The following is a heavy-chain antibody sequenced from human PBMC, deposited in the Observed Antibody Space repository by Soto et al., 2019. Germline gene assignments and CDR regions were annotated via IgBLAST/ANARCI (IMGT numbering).Heavy chain of an antibody. J-gene: IGHJ4*02. CDR3: ARVYCSGGSCYGIDY. Sequence: ASVKVSCKASGYTFTSYGISWVRQAPGQGLEWMGGISAYNGNTNYAQKFQGRVTMTTDTSTSTVYMELRSLRSEDTAVYYCARVYCSGGSCYGIDYWGQGTLVTVSS. CDR2: ISAYNGNT. D-gene: IGHD2-15*01. CDR1: GYTFTSYG. V-gene: IGHV1-18*01.